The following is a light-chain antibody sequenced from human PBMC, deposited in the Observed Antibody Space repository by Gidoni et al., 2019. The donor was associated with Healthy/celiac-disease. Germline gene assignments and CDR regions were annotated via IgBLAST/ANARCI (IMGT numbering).Light chain of an antibody. J-gene: IGKJ3*01. CDR2: GAS. CDR1: QSVSSSY. Sequence: EIVLTQSPGTLSLSPGERATLSCRASQSVSSSYLAWYQQKPGQAPRLLIYGASSRATGIPDRFSGSGSGTDFTLTISRLELEDFAVYYCQQYGSSPNTFGPGTKVDIK. V-gene: IGKV3-20*01. CDR3: QQYGSSPNT.